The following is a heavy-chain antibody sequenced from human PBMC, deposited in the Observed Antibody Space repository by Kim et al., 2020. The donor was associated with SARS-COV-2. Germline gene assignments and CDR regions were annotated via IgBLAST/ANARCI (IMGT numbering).Heavy chain of an antibody. CDR2: IYHSGST. Sequence: SETLSLTCAVSGGSISSSNWWSWVRQPPGKGLEWIGEIYHSGSTNYNPSLKSRVTISVDKSKNQFSLKLSSVTAADTAVYYCARVGMWTYYYYGMDVWGQGTTVTVSS. CDR3: ARVGMWTYYYYGMDV. V-gene: IGHV4-4*02. J-gene: IGHJ6*02. CDR1: GGSISSSNW. D-gene: IGHD1-20*01.